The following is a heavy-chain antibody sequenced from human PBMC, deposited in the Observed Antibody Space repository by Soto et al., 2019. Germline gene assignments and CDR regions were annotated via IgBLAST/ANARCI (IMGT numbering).Heavy chain of an antibody. D-gene: IGHD2-2*01. CDR3: ARDWEPLVVPAAKPHWFHP. CDR2: IIPIFGTA. CDR1: GGTFSSYA. V-gene: IGHV1-69*01. Sequence: QVQLVQSGAEVKKPGSSVKVSCKASGGTFSSYAISWVRQAPGQGLEWMGGIIPIFGTANYAQKFQVRVTITAGESTSPAYMELSSLRSEDTAVYYCARDWEPLVVPAAKPHWFHPWGEGTLVIVSS. J-gene: IGHJ5*02.